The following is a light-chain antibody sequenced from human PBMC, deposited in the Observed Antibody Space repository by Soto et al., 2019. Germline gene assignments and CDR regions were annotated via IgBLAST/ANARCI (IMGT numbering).Light chain of an antibody. J-gene: IGKJ1*01. CDR2: KAS. CDR3: QQYNSYPWT. CDR1: QSISSW. V-gene: IGKV1-5*03. Sequence: SFTLSAPAGATVTITFRASQSISSWLAWYQQKPGKSPKLLIYKASSLESGVPSRFSGSGSGTEFTLTISSLQPDDFATYYCQQYNSYPWTFGQGTKVDIK.